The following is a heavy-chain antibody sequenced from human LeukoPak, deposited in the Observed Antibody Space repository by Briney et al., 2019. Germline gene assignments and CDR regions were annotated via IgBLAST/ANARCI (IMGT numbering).Heavy chain of an antibody. V-gene: IGHV3-21*01. D-gene: IGHD1-26*01. CDR1: GFTFSSYN. Sequence: GGSLRLSCAASGFTFSSYNMNWVRQAPGKGLEWVSSITSGSSYRFYADSVKGRFTISIDNAKNSLYLQMNSLRAEDTAVYYCARDPYSGSYGNYYYYFMDVWGKGTTVTISS. CDR3: ARDPYSGSYGNYYYYFMDV. J-gene: IGHJ6*03. CDR2: ITSGSSYR.